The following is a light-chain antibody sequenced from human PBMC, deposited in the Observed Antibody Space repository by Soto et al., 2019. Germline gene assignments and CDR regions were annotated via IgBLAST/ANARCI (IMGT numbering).Light chain of an antibody. J-gene: IGKJ1*01. CDR3: QQSYSTPPT. V-gene: IGKV3-15*01. CDR2: GAS. Sequence: ELVMTQSPATLSVSPGERATLSCRASQSITNNLAWYQQRPGQAPRLLIYGASTRATGVPARFSGSGSGTDFTLTISSLHPEDSATYYCQQSYSTPPTFGQGTKVDIK. CDR1: QSITNN.